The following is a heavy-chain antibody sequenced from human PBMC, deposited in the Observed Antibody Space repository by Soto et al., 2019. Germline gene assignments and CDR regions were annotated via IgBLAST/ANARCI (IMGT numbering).Heavy chain of an antibody. J-gene: IGHJ6*03. CDR3: ARGGTGHMDD. V-gene: IGHV4-34*01. D-gene: IGHD1-1*01. CDR2: INHGGST. Sequence: QVQLQQWGAGVLKPSETLSLTCAVYSGSFPDYYWSWIRQPPGKGLGWIGEINHGGSTNYNPSLMNRVAISVASSKNQFSLGLDSVTAADTTVYYCARGGTGHMDDWDTWTTVTVS. CDR1: SGSFPDYY.